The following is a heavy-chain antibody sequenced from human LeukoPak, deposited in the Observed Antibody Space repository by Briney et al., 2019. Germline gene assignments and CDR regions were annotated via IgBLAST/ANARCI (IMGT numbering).Heavy chain of an antibody. J-gene: IGHJ4*02. CDR1: GFTFSSYG. CDR2: IWYDGSNK. D-gene: IGHD2-15*01. CDR3: GKKSIYCRGGSCYSDY. V-gene: IGHV3-33*06. Sequence: GGSLRLSCAASGFTFSSYGMHWVRQAPGKGLEWVAVIWYDGSNKYYADSVKGRFTISRDNSKNTLYLQMNSLRAEDTAVYYCGKKSIYCRGGSCYSDYWGQGTLVTVPS.